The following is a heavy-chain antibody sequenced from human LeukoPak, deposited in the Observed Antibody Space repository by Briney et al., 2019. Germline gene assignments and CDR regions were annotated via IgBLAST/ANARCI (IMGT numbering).Heavy chain of an antibody. CDR2: IYYSGST. J-gene: IGHJ6*02. Sequence: SETLSLTCTVSGGSISSYYWSWIRQPSGKGLEWIGYIYYSGSTNYNPSLKSRVTISVDTSKNQFSLKLSSVTAADTAVYYCARVRGIAVAGTAYYYYYGMDVWGQGTTVTVSS. CDR3: ARVRGIAVAGTAYYYYYGMDV. D-gene: IGHD6-19*01. CDR1: GGSISSYY. V-gene: IGHV4-59*01.